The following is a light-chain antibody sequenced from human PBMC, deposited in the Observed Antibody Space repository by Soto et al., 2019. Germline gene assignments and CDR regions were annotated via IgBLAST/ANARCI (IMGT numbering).Light chain of an antibody. CDR1: QSVSSSY. Sequence: EIGLTQSPGTLSLSPGERVTLSCRASQSVSSSYLAWYQQKPGQAPRLLIYGASSRATGIPERFSGSGSWTDLTLTISRLEPEDFAVYYCQQYGSSPWTFGQGTKVEIK. CDR2: GAS. CDR3: QQYGSSPWT. V-gene: IGKV3-20*01. J-gene: IGKJ1*01.